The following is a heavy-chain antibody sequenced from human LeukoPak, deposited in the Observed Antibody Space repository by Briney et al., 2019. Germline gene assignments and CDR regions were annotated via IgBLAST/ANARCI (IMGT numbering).Heavy chain of an antibody. CDR2: ISSSGSTM. V-gene: IGHV3-48*03. Sequence: PGGSLRLSCAASGFTFSSYEMNWVRQAPGKGLEWVSYISSSGSTMYYADSVKGRFTISRDNAKNSLSLQMNSLRAEDTAVYYYARSPAGANYYLDVWGKGTTVTISS. CDR3: ARSPAGANYYLDV. J-gene: IGHJ6*03. D-gene: IGHD1-14*01. CDR1: GFTFSSYE.